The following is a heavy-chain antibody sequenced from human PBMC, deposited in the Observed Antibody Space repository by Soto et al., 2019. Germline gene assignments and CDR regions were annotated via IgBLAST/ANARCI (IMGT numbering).Heavy chain of an antibody. CDR2: IYHSGST. Sequence: LSLTCAVSGGSISSGGYSWSCIRQPPGKGLEWIGYIYHSGSTYYNPSLKSRVTISVDRSKNQFSLKLSSVTAADTAVYYCARGPDVLRYFDWTYYYGMDVWGQGTTVTVSS. CDR3: ARGPDVLRYFDWTYYYGMDV. D-gene: IGHD3-9*01. J-gene: IGHJ6*02. CDR1: GGSISSGGYS. V-gene: IGHV4-30-2*01.